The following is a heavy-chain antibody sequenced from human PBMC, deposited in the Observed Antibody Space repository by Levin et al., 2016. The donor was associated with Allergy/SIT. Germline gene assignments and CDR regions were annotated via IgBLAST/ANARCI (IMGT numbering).Heavy chain of an antibody. CDR3: ARDPYDFWSGYYSVSNYYYYGMDV. D-gene: IGHD3-3*01. J-gene: IGHJ6*02. Sequence: WIRQPPGKGLEWVAVISYDGSNKYYADSVKGRFTISRDNSKNTLYLQMNSLRAEDTAVYYCARDPYDFWSGYYSVSNYYYYGMDVWGQGTTVTVSS. V-gene: IGHV3-30*04. CDR2: ISYDGSNK.